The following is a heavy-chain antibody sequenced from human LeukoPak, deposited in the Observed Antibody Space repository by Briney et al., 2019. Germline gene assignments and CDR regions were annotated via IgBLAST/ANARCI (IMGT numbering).Heavy chain of an antibody. V-gene: IGHV3-53*01. D-gene: IGHD3-3*01. Sequence: GGSLRLSCAASGFTVSSNYMSWVRQAPGKGLEWVSVIYSGGSTYYADSVKGRFTISRGNSKNTLYLQMNSLRAEDTAVYYCARGSGLAAFDIWGQGTMVTASS. J-gene: IGHJ3*02. CDR3: ARGSGLAAFDI. CDR1: GFTVSSNY. CDR2: IYSGGST.